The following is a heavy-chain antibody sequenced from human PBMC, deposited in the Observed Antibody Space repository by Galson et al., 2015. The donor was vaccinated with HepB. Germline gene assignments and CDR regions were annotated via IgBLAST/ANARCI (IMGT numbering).Heavy chain of an antibody. V-gene: IGHV3-30*02. CDR1: GFTFSSYG. J-gene: IGHJ4*02. CDR3: AKDRRGRIAVAGTAVDY. D-gene: IGHD6-19*01. CDR2: IRYDGSNK. Sequence: SLRLSCAASGFTFSSYGMHWVRQAPGKGLEWVAFIRYDGSNKYYADSVKGRFTISRDNSKNTLYLQMNSLRAEDTAVYYCAKDRRGRIAVAGTAVDYWGQGTLVTVSS.